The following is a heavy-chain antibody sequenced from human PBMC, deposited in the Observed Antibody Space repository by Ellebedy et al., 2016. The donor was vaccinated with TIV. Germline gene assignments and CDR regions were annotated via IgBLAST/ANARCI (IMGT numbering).Heavy chain of an antibody. J-gene: IGHJ4*02. D-gene: IGHD3-10*01. CDR1: GDSISSSVYY. CDR2: FSQSGTT. V-gene: IGHV4-39*01. CDR3: ARHGLSGIPAVDD. Sequence: MPSETLSLTCTVSGDSISSSVYYWGRIRQPPGKGLEWIGRFSQSGTTYYNPSLKSRVTISVDTSKNQFSLKLSSVTAPDTAVYYCARHGLSGIPAVDDWGQGTLVTVSS.